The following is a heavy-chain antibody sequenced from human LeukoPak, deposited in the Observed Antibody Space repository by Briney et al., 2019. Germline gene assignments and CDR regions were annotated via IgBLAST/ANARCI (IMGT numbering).Heavy chain of an antibody. CDR2: IYYSGST. J-gene: IGHJ4*02. V-gene: IGHV4-39*07. Sequence: SETLSLTCTVSGASIISDTYYWGWLRQPPGKGLEWLGSIYYSGSTYYSPSLKSRVTMSVDTSTNQFSLKLISVTAADTALYYCARNFYASSGYYLDDFYFDFGGQGTLVTVSS. D-gene: IGHD3-22*01. CDR3: ARNFYASSGYYLDDFYFDF. CDR1: GASIISDTYY.